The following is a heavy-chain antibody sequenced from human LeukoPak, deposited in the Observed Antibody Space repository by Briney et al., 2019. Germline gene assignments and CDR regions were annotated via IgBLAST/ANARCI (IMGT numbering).Heavy chain of an antibody. V-gene: IGHV3-23*01. CDR1: GFTFRNYA. CDR2: ISESGADP. J-gene: IGHJ4*02. D-gene: IGHD3-10*01. CDR3: AKDGDGSGSYDY. Sequence: GGSLRLSCAASGFTFRNYAMNWVRQAPGKGLEWVSSISESGADPAYADSVKGRFTISRDNSKNTLYLQMNSLRAEDTAVYYCAKDGDGSGSYDYWGQGTLVTVSS.